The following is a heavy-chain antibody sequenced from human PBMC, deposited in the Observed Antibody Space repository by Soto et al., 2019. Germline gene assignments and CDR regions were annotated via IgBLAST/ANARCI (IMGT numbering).Heavy chain of an antibody. CDR3: AKDRGFSYGYGFDY. CDR1: GFSFGSLG. Sequence: PGGSMRLSCAASGFSFGSLGMSWVRQAPGKGLEWVSAISATGGSTYYANSVKGRFTFSRDNSKNTLYLQLNSLRADDTAVYYCAKDRGFSYGYGFDYWGQGTLVTVSS. J-gene: IGHJ4*02. V-gene: IGHV3-23*01. CDR2: ISATGGST. D-gene: IGHD5-18*01.